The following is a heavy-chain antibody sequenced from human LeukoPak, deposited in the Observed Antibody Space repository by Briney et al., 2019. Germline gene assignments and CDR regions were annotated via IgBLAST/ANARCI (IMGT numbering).Heavy chain of an antibody. CDR3: ARGILPSYRYRVYWFDP. V-gene: IGHV4-34*01. CDR1: GGSFSGYY. Sequence: PSVTLSLTCAVYGGSFSGYYWSWIRQPPGKGLEWIGEINHSGSTNYNPSLKSRVTISVDTSKNQFSLKLSSVTAADTAVYYCARGILPSYRYRVYWFDPWGQGTLVTVSS. J-gene: IGHJ5*02. CDR2: INHSGST. D-gene: IGHD3-16*02.